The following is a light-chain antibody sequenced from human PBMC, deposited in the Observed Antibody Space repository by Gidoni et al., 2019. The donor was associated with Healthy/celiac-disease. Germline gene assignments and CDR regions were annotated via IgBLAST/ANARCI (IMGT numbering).Light chain of an antibody. CDR3: SSYTSSSTWV. J-gene: IGLJ3*02. V-gene: IGLV2-14*03. Sequence: PGQSITISCTGTSSDVGGYNYVSWYQQHPGKAPKLMIYDVSNRPSGVSNRFSGSKSGNTASLTISGLQAEDEADYYCSSYTSSSTWVFGGGTKLTVL. CDR2: DVS. CDR1: SSDVGGYNY.